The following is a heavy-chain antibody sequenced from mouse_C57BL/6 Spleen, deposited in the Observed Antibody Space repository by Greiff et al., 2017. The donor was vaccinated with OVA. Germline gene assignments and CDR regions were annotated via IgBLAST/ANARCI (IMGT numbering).Heavy chain of an antibody. J-gene: IGHJ4*01. CDR1: GYAFSSYW. CDR3: ARGYSNFYYYAMDY. Sequence: VQVVESGAELVKPGASVKISCKASGYAFSSYWMNWVKQRPGKGLEWIGQIYPGDGDTNYNGKFKGKATLTADKSSSTAYMQLSSLTSEDSAVYFCARGYSNFYYYAMDYWGQGTSVTVSS. D-gene: IGHD2-5*01. V-gene: IGHV1-80*01. CDR2: IYPGDGDT.